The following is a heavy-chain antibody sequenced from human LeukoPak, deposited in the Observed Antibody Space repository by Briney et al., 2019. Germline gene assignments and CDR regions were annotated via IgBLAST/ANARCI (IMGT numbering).Heavy chain of an antibody. V-gene: IGHV3-21*01. D-gene: IGHD6-25*01. Sequence: PGGSLRLSCAASGFTFSSCSMNWVRQAPGKGLEWVSSISSSSSYIYYADSVKGRFTISRDNAKNSLYLQMNSLRAEDTAVYYCASNSGYSSVPTGYWGQGTLVTVSS. CDR3: ASNSGYSSVPTGY. J-gene: IGHJ4*02. CDR1: GFTFSSCS. CDR2: ISSSSSYI.